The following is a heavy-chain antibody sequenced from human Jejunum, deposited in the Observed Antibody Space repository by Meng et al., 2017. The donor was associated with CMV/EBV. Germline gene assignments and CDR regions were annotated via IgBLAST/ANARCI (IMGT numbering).Heavy chain of an antibody. CDR2: INWNGGST. J-gene: IGHJ6*02. CDR3: ARDRVRGVIIALYGMDV. D-gene: IGHD3-10*01. CDR1: FDDYG. V-gene: IGHV3-20*03. Sequence: FDDYGMSWVSQGPGKGLEWVSGINWNGGSTGYADSVKGRFTISRDNAKNSLYLQMNSLRAEDTALYYCARDRVRGVIIALYGMDVWGQGTTVTVSS.